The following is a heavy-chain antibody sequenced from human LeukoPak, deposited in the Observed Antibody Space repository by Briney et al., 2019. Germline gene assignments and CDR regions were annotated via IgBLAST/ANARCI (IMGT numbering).Heavy chain of an antibody. J-gene: IGHJ6*03. CDR2: IYYSGST. Sequence: MTSETLSLTCTVSGGSISSSSYYWGWIRQPPGKGLEWIGSIYYSGSTYYNPSLKSRVTISVDTSKNQFSLKLSSVTAADTAVYYCARHDGYGPLKRYYYMDVWGKGTTVTVSS. CDR1: GGSISSSSYY. D-gene: IGHD5-18*01. CDR3: ARHDGYGPLKRYYYMDV. V-gene: IGHV4-39*01.